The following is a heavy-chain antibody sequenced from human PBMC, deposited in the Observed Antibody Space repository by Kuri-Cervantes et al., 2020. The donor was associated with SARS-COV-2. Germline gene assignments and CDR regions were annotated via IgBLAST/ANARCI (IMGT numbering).Heavy chain of an antibody. J-gene: IGHJ6*02. D-gene: IGHD3-3*01. V-gene: IGHV3-7*01. Sequence: LSRAASGFTFTSFWMSWVCQAPGKGLEWVANIKEYGSEKYDVDSVKGRFTISRDNAKNSLYLQMNSLRAEDTAVYYCAREPPRGITIFGVVILGMDVWGQGTTVTVSS. CDR3: AREPPRGITIFGVVILGMDV. CDR2: IKEYGSEK. CDR1: GFTFTSFW.